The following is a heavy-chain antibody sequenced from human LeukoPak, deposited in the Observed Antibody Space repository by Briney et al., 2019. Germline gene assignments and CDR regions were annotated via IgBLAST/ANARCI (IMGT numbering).Heavy chain of an antibody. D-gene: IGHD3-10*01. Sequence: GESLKISCTGSGYSFTSYWIAWVRQMPGKGLEWMGIIYAGGSDTRYSPSFQGQVSISVDESINTAYLQWRSLKASDTAMYYCGRSGHYGTDVWGQGTTVTVSS. CDR2: IYAGGSDT. V-gene: IGHV5-51*01. CDR3: GRSGHYGTDV. CDR1: GYSFTSYW. J-gene: IGHJ6*02.